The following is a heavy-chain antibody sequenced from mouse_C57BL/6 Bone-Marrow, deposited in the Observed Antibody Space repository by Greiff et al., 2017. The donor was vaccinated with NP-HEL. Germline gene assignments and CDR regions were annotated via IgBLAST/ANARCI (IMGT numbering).Heavy chain of an antibody. D-gene: IGHD1-1*01. CDR1: GYTFTSYG. Sequence: QVQLKQSGAELARPGASVKLSCKASGYTFTSYGISWVKQRTGQGLEWIGEIYPRSGNTYYNEKFKGKATLTADKSSSTAYMELRSLTSEYSAVYFCAREPHYYGSSIAYWGQGTLVTVSA. V-gene: IGHV1-81*01. CDR2: IYPRSGNT. CDR3: AREPHYYGSSIAY. J-gene: IGHJ3*01.